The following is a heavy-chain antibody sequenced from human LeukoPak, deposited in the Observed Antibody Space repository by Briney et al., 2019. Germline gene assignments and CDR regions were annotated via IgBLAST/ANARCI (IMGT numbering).Heavy chain of an antibody. J-gene: IGHJ6*03. CDR3: ARETYDYYYYYYMDV. D-gene: IGHD3-16*01. V-gene: IGHV4-61*02. Sequence: SETLSLTCSVSGGSISSGSYYWSWIRQPAGKGLEWIGRIYSSGSTNYNPSLKSRVTISKDTCKNQFSLKLSSVTAADTAVYYCARETYDYYYYYYMDVWGKGTTVTVSS. CDR1: GGSISSGSYY. CDR2: IYSSGST.